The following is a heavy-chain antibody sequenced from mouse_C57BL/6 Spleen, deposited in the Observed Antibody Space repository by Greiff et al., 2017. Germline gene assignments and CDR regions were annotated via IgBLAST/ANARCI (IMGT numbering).Heavy chain of an antibody. V-gene: IGHV1-76*01. J-gene: IGHJ1*03. D-gene: IGHD1-1*01. CDR3: ARWDYGSSYPNWYFEV. Sequence: QVQLKQSGAELVRPGASVKLSCKASGYTFTDYYINWVKQRPGQGLEWIARIYPGSGNTYYNEKFKGKATLTAEKSSSTAYMQLRSLTSEDSAVYFCARWDYGSSYPNWYFEVWGTGTTVTVSS. CDR1: GYTFTDYY. CDR2: IYPGSGNT.